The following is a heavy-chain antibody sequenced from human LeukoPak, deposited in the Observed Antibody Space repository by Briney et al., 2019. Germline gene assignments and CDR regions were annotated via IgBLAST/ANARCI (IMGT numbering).Heavy chain of an antibody. CDR1: GGSISSGGYY. CDR2: IYYSGST. V-gene: IGHV4-31*03. J-gene: IGHJ4*02. Sequence: SETLSLTCTVSGGSISSGGYYWSWIRQHPGKGLEWIGYIYYSGSTYYNPSLKSRVTISVDMSKNQFSLKLSSVTAADTAVYYCAQSYNWNYYYWGQGTLVTVSS. D-gene: IGHD1-1*01. CDR3: AQSYNWNYYY.